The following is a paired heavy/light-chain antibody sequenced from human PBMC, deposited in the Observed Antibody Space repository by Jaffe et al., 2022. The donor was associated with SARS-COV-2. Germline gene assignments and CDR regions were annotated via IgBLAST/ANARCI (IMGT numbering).Heavy chain of an antibody. D-gene: IGHD4-4*01. CDR1: GFTFSDYY. CDR2: ISSSGSTI. Sequence: QVQLVESGGGLVKPGGSLRLSCAASGFTFSDYYMSWIRQAPGKGLEWVSYISSSGSTIYYADSVKGRFTISRDNAKNSLYLQMNSLRAEDTAVYYCARDLGEMERPNRNYKNHYYYYGMDVWGQGTTVTVSS. CDR3: ARDLGEMERPNRNYKNHYYYYGMDV. V-gene: IGHV3-11*01. J-gene: IGHJ6*02.
Light chain of an antibody. CDR2: KDS. V-gene: IGLV3-25*03. Sequence: SYELTQPPSVSVSPGQTARITCSGDALPKQYAYWYQQKPGQAPVLVIYKDSERPSGIPERFSGSSSGTTVTLTISGVQAEDEADYYCQSADSSGTFKVFGGGTKLTVL. CDR1: ALPKQY. CDR3: QSADSSGTFKV. J-gene: IGLJ2*01.